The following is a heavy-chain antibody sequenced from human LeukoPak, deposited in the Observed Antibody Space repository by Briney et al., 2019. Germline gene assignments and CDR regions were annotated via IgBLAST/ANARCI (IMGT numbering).Heavy chain of an antibody. CDR3: ARVGAAAGYFDY. CDR2: IKQDGSEK. Sequence: GGSLRLSCPPSEFTLSSYWMSWVPRAPGKGRKGVANIKQDGSEKYYVDSVKGRFTISRDNAKNSLYLQMNSLRAEDTAVYYCARVGAAAGYFDYWGQGTLVTVSS. V-gene: IGHV3-7*01. CDR1: EFTLSSYW. J-gene: IGHJ4*02. D-gene: IGHD6-13*01.